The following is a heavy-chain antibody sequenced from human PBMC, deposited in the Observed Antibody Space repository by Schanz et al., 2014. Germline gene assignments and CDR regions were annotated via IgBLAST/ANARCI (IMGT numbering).Heavy chain of an antibody. D-gene: IGHD5-18*01. Sequence: QVQLVESGGGLVKPGGSLRLSCAASGFTFTDYYISWIRQAPGMGLEWVSYISHSTFYTDYADSVKGRFTISRDNAKNSVYLQMNTLRAEDTAIYFCARDVYRSGRPFDLWGQGTLVTVSS. CDR3: ARDVYRSGRPFDL. CDR1: GFTFTDYY. CDR2: ISHSTFYT. J-gene: IGHJ5*02. V-gene: IGHV3-11*06.